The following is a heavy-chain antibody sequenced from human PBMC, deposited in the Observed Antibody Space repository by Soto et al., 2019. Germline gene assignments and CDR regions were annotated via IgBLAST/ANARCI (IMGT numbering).Heavy chain of an antibody. D-gene: IGHD6-13*01. CDR3: ARVVAAAGNTPYYYYMDV. J-gene: IGHJ6*03. CDR2: INHSGST. Sequence: SETLSLTCAVYGGSFSGYYWSWIRQPPEKGLEWIGEINHSGSTNYNPSLKSRVTISVDTSKNQFSLKLSSVTAADTAVYYCARVVAAAGNTPYYYYMDVWGKGTTVTVSS. CDR1: GGSFSGYY. V-gene: IGHV4-34*01.